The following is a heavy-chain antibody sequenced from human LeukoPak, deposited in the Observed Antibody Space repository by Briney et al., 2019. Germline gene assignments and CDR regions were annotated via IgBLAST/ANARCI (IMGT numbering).Heavy chain of an antibody. J-gene: IGHJ4*02. V-gene: IGHV1-69*04. D-gene: IGHD6-19*01. Sequence: ASVKVSCKASGGTFSSYAISWVRQAPGQGLEWMGRIIPILGIANYAQKFQGRVTITADKSTSTAYMELSRLRSDDTAVYYCARVRSRSGWFDYWGQGTLVTVSS. CDR1: GGTFSSYA. CDR3: ARVRSRSGWFDY. CDR2: IIPILGIA.